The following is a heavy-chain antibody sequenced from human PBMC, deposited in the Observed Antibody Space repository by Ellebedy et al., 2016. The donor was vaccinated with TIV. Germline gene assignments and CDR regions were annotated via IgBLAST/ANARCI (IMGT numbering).Heavy chain of an antibody. CDR2: MNPKSGNT. Sequence: AASVNVSCKASRYTFASYDINWVRQANGRGLEWMGWMNPKSGNTGYAQKFQGRVTMTRNTSISPAFIELSSLRSEDTAVYYCARGRRDNWSSYLFDHWGQGTLVPVSS. V-gene: IGHV1-8*01. J-gene: IGHJ4*02. CDR1: RYTFASYD. CDR3: ARGRRDNWSSYLFDH. D-gene: IGHD1-1*01.